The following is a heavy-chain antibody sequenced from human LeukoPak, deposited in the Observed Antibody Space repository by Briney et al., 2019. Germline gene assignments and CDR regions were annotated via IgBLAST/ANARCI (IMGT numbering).Heavy chain of an antibody. Sequence: GRSLRLSCAASGFIFSGYEMHWVRQAPGKGLEWVAVISHDGSYEDYADSVKGRFTIPRDNPKNALFLQMNSLRAEDTAVYYCARGPFGSCSSPSCYFFEYWGQGTLVTVSS. J-gene: IGHJ4*02. CDR2: ISHDGSYE. V-gene: IGHV3-30*04. CDR3: ARGPFGSCSSPSCYFFEY. D-gene: IGHD2-2*01. CDR1: GFIFSGYE.